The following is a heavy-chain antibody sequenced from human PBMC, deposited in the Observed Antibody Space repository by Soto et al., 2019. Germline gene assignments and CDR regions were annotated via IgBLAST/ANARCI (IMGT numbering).Heavy chain of an antibody. Sequence: SVKVSCKASGGTFSSYTISWVRQAPGQGLEWMGRIIPILGIANYAQKFQGRVTITADKSTSTAYMELSSLRSEDTAVYYCARVSGSPADYYYGMDVWGQGTTVTVSS. CDR1: GGTFSSYT. CDR3: ARVSGSPADYYYGMDV. V-gene: IGHV1-69*02. CDR2: IIPILGIA. D-gene: IGHD2-15*01. J-gene: IGHJ6*02.